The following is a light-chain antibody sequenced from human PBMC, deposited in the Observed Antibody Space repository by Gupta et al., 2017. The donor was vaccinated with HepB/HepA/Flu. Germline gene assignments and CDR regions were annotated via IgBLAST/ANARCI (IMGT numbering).Light chain of an antibody. CDR3: QQYDSTPMYT. V-gene: IGKV4-1*01. CDR2: WAS. Sequence: DIVMTQSPDSLAVSLGERATINCKSSQSVLCSSNNKNYLVWFQQKPGQPPKLLIYWASTREAGVPDRFSGSGYGTDFTLTISSPQAEDVAVYYCQQYDSTPMYTFGQGTKMEIK. J-gene: IGKJ2*01. CDR1: QSVLCSSNNKNY.